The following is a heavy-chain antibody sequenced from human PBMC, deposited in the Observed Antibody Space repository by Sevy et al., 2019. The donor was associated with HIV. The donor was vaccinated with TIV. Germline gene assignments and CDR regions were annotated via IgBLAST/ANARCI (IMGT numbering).Heavy chain of an antibody. J-gene: IGHJ4*02. V-gene: IGHV4-39*01. CDR3: ASAWGSYLSFRD. CDR1: GASTSSRSHY. CDR2: IYYSGST. Sequence: SDTLSLTCTVSGASTSSRSHYWAWIRQPPGKGLEWIGSIYYSGSTNYNPSLWSRATMSVDPAKNQWSLKLNSVTAADTAVYYCASAWGSYLSFRDWGQGTRVTVSS. D-gene: IGHD3-16*01.